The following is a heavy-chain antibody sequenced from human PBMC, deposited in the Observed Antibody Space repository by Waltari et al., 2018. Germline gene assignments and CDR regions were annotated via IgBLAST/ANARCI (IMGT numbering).Heavy chain of an antibody. D-gene: IGHD3-10*01. CDR2: ISYDGRNK. CDR3: AREGGRYYDVFDI. Sequence: QVQLLESGGGVVQRGRSLKLPCAAPVFPFHTFPMHWVRQAPGKGLEWVAVISYDGRNKYYAASVKGRFTISRDNSKNTLYLQMNSLRAEDTAVYYCAREGGRYYDVFDIWGQGTMVTVSS. CDR1: VFPFHTFP. J-gene: IGHJ3*02. V-gene: IGHV3-30*04.